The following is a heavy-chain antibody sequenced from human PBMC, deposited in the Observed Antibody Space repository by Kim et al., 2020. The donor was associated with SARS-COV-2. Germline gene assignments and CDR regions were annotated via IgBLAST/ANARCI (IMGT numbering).Heavy chain of an antibody. J-gene: IGHJ2*01. CDR2: MSYRGNT. CDR3: ARRLRGVNYWYFDL. CDR1: GGSVSDNNYS. V-gene: IGHV4-39*01. Sequence: SETLSLTCTVSGGSVSDNNYSWGWIRQPPGKGLEWIGSMSYRGNTYYSPSLKSRVTMSVDTSKNQFSLSLTSVTAADTAVYYCARRLRGVNYWYFDLWGR. D-gene: IGHD3-10*01.